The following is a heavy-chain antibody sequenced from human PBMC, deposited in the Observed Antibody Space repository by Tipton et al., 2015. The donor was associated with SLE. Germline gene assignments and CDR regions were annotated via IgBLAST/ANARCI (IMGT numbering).Heavy chain of an antibody. V-gene: IGHV4-61*02. J-gene: IGHJ2*01. CDR1: GGSISSSSYY. CDR3: ARDLAWSGFFDL. D-gene: IGHD3-3*01. Sequence: TLSLTCTVSGGSISSSSYYWSWIRQPAGKGLEWIGRIYIGGNTNYNPSLKSRVTLSVDKSKNQFSLKLSSVTAADTAVYYCARDLAWSGFFDLWGRGSLVTVSS. CDR2: IYIGGNT.